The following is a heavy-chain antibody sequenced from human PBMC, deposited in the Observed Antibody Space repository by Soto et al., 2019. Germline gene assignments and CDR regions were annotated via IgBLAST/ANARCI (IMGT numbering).Heavy chain of an antibody. CDR3: AKDIGIAAAATSYY. Sequence: GGSLRLSCAASGFTFRSYAMSWVRQAPGKGLEWVSVLSESDDSAYYADSVKGRFTISRDNSQKTLYLQMNSLRAEDTAVYYCAKDIGIAAAATSYYWGQGTLVTVSS. J-gene: IGHJ4*02. V-gene: IGHV3-23*01. D-gene: IGHD6-13*01. CDR2: LSESDDSA. CDR1: GFTFRSYA.